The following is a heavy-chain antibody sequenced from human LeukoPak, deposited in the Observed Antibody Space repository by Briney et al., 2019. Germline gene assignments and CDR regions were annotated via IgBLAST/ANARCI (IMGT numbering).Heavy chain of an antibody. D-gene: IGHD6-19*01. CDR2: TVSRGTT. CDR3: AKCSTSAYTTGWCNWIDP. J-gene: IGHJ5*02. CDR1: GFTFTSDA. Sequence: QSGGSLRLSCVASGFTFTSDAMNWVRQAPGKGLEWVSSTVSRGTTQYADSVKGRFTASRDTSKNTLYLQMNSLRADDTAVYYCAKCSTSAYTTGWCNWIDPWGQGTLVTASS. V-gene: IGHV3-23*01.